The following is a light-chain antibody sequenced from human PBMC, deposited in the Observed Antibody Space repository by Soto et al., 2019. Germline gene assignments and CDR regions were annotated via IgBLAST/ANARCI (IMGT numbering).Light chain of an antibody. Sequence: DIQMTQSPSSLSASVGDRVTITCRASQNINNYLNWYQRKPGKAPNLLIYSTSNLQSGVPSRFSGSGSGTDFTLTISSLQPEDFASYYCQQSYSTPLTFGGGTKVDIK. J-gene: IGKJ4*01. CDR2: STS. CDR1: QNINNY. V-gene: IGKV1-39*01. CDR3: QQSYSTPLT.